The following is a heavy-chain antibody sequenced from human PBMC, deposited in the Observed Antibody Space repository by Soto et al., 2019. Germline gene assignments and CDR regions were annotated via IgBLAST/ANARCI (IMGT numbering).Heavy chain of an antibody. CDR3: ARDLPKIGDRHSGMDV. V-gene: IGHV1-2*04. CDR2: INPNSGGT. J-gene: IGHJ6*02. Sequence: QVQLVQSGAEVKKPGASVKVSCKASGYTFTGYYMHWVRQAPGQGLEWMGWINPNSGGTNYAQKFQGWVTMTRDTSMSTAYMELSRLRSDDTAVYYCARDLPKIGDRHSGMDVWGQGTTVTVSS. D-gene: IGHD4-17*01. CDR1: GYTFTGYY.